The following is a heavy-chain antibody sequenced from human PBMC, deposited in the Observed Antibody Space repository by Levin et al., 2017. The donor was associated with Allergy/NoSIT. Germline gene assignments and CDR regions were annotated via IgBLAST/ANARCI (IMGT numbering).Heavy chain of an antibody. CDR2: IRSKAYGGTT. CDR3: TRVGISGTEKFDF. CDR1: GFTFGDCY. V-gene: IGHV3-49*03. D-gene: IGHD1-20*01. Sequence: GESLKISCTASGFTFGDCYMSWFRQAPGKGLEWVGFIRSKAYGGTTENGASVKGRFTISRDDSKNIAYLQMNSLKTEDTAVYFCTRVGISGTEKFDFWGQGTLVTVSS. J-gene: IGHJ4*02.